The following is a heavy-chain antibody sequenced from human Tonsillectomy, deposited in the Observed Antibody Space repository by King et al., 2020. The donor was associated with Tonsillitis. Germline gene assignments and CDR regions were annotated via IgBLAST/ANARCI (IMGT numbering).Heavy chain of an antibody. D-gene: IGHD3-10*01. Sequence: VQLVESGGGLVQPGGSLRLSCAASGFTFSSYAMNWVRQAPGKGLEWVSAISGSGGSKYYADSVKGRFTISRDNSKNTLYLQMNSQRAEDTAVYYCAKEGEGFGELLSYYFDYWGQGTLVTGSS. CDR2: ISGSGGSK. CDR1: GFTFSSYA. CDR3: AKEGEGFGELLSYYFDY. V-gene: IGHV3-23*04. J-gene: IGHJ4*02.